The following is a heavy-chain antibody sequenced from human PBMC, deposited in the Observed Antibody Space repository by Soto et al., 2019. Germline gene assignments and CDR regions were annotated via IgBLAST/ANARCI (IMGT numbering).Heavy chain of an antibody. CDR1: GFTFSAAA. CDR3: TASPY. Sequence: XGSLRLSCLGSGFTFSAAAIHWVRQAPGQGLDWIGRIRSKTNNYVTAYSASVEGRFTLSRDDSRNTTYLEMQSLRVEDTAVYFCTASPYWGQGTLVTVSS. V-gene: IGHV3-73*01. J-gene: IGHJ4*02. CDR2: IRSKTNNYVT.